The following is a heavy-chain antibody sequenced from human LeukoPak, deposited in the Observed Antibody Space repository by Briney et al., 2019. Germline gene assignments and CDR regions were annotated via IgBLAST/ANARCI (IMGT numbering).Heavy chain of an antibody. CDR1: GFTFSSYW. J-gene: IGHJ3*02. V-gene: IGHV3-74*01. D-gene: IGHD2-21*02. Sequence: GGSLRLSCAASGFTFSSYWMHWVRQAPGKGLVWVSRINSDGSSTSYADSVKGRFTISRDNSKNTLYLQMGSLRAEDMAVYYCASSYCGGDCYSSHDAFGIWGQGTMVTVSS. CDR3: ASSYCGGDCYSSHDAFGI. CDR2: INSDGSST.